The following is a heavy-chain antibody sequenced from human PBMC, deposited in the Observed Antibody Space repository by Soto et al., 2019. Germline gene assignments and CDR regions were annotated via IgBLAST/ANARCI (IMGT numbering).Heavy chain of an antibody. Sequence: QVQLVQSGAEVKKPGASVKVSCKASGYTFTGNYMHWVRQAPGQGLEWMGWINPNSGGTNYTQKFQGWVTMTRDTYISTADMELSRLRSDDPAVYYCARGTGAAATRAVLYGLDVWGQGTTVTVSS. V-gene: IGHV1-2*04. CDR2: INPNSGGT. CDR3: ARGTGAAATRAVLYGLDV. J-gene: IGHJ6*02. D-gene: IGHD2-15*01. CDR1: GYTFTGNY.